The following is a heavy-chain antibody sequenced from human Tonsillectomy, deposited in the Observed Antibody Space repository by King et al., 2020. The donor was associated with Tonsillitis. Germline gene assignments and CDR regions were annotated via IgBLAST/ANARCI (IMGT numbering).Heavy chain of an antibody. Sequence: VQLVESGGGVVQPGRSLRLSCAASGFTFSSYAMHWVRQAPGKGLEWVAVISYDGSNKYYVDSVKGRFTISRDNSKNTLYLQMNSLRAEDTAVYYCAGDQNYYDSSRYDSYWGQGTMVTVSS. CDR1: GFTFSSYA. J-gene: IGHJ4*03. D-gene: IGHD3-22*01. V-gene: IGHV3-30-3*01. CDR2: ISYDGSNK. CDR3: AGDQNYYDSSRYDSY.